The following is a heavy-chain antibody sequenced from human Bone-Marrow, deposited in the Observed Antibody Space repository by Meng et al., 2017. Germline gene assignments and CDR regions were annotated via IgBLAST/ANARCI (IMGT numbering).Heavy chain of an antibody. CDR1: GYTFTSYA. Sequence: QVLLMQCGGELKQPAASVKVSCKASGYTFTSYAMNWVRQAPGQVLEWMGWINTNTGNPTYAQGFTGRFVLSLDTSVSSAYLQISSLKAEDTAVYYCARDARGLLKDYWGQGTLVTVSS. D-gene: IGHD2/OR15-2a*01. J-gene: IGHJ4*02. V-gene: IGHV7-4-1*02. CDR3: ARDARGLLKDY. CDR2: INTNTGNP.